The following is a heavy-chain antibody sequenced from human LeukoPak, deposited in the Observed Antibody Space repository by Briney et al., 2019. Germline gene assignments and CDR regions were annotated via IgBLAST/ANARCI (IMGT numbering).Heavy chain of an antibody. J-gene: IGHJ5*02. Sequence: GGSLRLPCAASGFTFSSYSMNWVRQAPGKGLEWVSYISSNSSTIYYADSVKGRFTISRDNAKNSLYLQMNSLRDEDTAVYYCARGDIVATLPRGWFDPWGQGTLVTVSS. V-gene: IGHV3-48*02. CDR1: GFTFSSYS. CDR2: ISSNSSTI. D-gene: IGHD5-12*01. CDR3: ARGDIVATLPRGWFDP.